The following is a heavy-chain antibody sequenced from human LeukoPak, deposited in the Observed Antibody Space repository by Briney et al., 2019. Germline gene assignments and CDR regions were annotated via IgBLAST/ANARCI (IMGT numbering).Heavy chain of an antibody. CDR1: GGSFSGYY. V-gene: IGHV4-34*01. J-gene: IGHJ6*02. CDR2: INHSGST. Sequence: PSETLSLTCAVYGGSFSGYYWSWIRQPPGKGLEWIGEINHSGSTNYNPSLKSRVTISVDTSKNQFSLKLSSVTAADTAVYYCAKIIAAGGWGYYYYGMDVWGQGTTVTVSS. D-gene: IGHD6-13*01. CDR3: AKIIAAGGWGYYYYGMDV.